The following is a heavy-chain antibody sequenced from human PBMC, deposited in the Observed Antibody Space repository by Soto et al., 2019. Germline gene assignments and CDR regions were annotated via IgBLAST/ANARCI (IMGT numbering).Heavy chain of an antibody. J-gene: IGHJ4*02. CDR1: GFTFNNYG. D-gene: IGHD5-12*01. Sequence: GGSLRLSCAASGFTFNNYGMHWVRQAPGKGLEWVAVIWNDGNGYYYANSVKGRFTISRDNSKNTLYLQMSSLTAEDTAVYYCANDPRGPYFWGQGTRVTVSS. CDR3: ANDPRGPYF. CDR2: IWNDGNGY. V-gene: IGHV3-33*06.